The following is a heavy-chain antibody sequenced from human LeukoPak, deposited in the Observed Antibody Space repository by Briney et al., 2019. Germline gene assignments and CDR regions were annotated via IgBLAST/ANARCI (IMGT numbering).Heavy chain of an antibody. V-gene: IGHV3-21*01. J-gene: IGHJ4*02. CDR1: GFTFSSYS. CDR2: ISSSSSYI. D-gene: IGHD1-26*01. Sequence: GGSLRLSCAASGFTFSSYSMNWVRQAPGKGLEWVSSISSSSSYIYYADSVKGRFTISRDNAKNSLYLQMNSLRAEDTAVYYCARDGGPVGATIWGQGTLVTVSS. CDR3: ARDGGPVGATI.